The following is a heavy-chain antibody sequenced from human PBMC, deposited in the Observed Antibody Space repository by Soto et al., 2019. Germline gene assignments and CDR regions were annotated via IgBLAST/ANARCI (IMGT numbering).Heavy chain of an antibody. V-gene: IGHV3-30*18. CDR2: ISYDGSNK. J-gene: IGHJ6*02. Sequence: GGSLRLSCAASGFTFSIYGMHWVRQAPGKGLEWVAVISYDGSNKYYADSVKGRFTISRDNSKNTLYLQMNSLRAEDTAVYYCAKDTAMVRHYYGMDVWGQGTTVTAP. D-gene: IGHD5-18*01. CDR3: AKDTAMVRHYYGMDV. CDR1: GFTFSIYG.